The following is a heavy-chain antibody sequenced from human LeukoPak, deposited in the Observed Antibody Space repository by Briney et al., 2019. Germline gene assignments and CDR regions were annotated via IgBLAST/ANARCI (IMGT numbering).Heavy chain of an antibody. CDR2: INHSGST. J-gene: IGHJ6*03. D-gene: IGHD3-10*01. CDR1: GGSFSGYY. CDR3: ARYGSGSYYEIYYYMDV. Sequence: SETLSLTCAVYGGSFSGYYWSWIRQPPGKGLEWIGEINHSGSTNYNPSLKSLVTISVDTSKNQFSLKLSSVTAADTAVYYCARYGSGSYYEIYYYMDVWGKGTTVTISS. V-gene: IGHV4-34*01.